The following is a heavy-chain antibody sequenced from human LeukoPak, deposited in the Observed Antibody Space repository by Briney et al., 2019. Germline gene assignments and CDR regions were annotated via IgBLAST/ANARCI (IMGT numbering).Heavy chain of an antibody. J-gene: IGHJ4*02. CDR2: INPNSGGT. V-gene: IGHV1-2*02. Sequence: GASVKVSCKASGGTFSSYAISWVRQAPGQGLEWMGWINPNSGGTNYAQKFQGRVTMTRDTSISTAYMELSRLRSDDTAVYYCARVSVPAATPYYFDYWGQGTLVTVSS. D-gene: IGHD2-2*02. CDR3: ARVSVPAATPYYFDY. CDR1: GGTFSSYA.